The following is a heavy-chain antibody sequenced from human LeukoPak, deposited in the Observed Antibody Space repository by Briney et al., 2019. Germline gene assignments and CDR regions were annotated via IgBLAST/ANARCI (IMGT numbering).Heavy chain of an antibody. CDR3: ARKGLEAYWYFDL. CDR2: IREDGSET. V-gene: IGHV3-7*01. D-gene: IGHD3-16*01. J-gene: IGHJ2*01. CDR1: GFTFRSHW. Sequence: GGSLRLSCAASGFTFRSHWMNWVRQAPGKGLEWVANIREDGSETYYVDSVKGRFTISRDNAKNSLILQMDSLRVDDTAVYYCARKGLEAYWYFDLWGRGTLVTVSS.